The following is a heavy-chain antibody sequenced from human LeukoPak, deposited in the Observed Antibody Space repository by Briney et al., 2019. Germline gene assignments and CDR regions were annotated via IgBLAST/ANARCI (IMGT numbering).Heavy chain of an antibody. J-gene: IGHJ3*02. CDR2: IYYSGST. Sequence: SETLSLTCTVSGGSISGYYWSWIRQPPGKGLEWVGYIYYSGSTKYNPSLKSRVTMSVDTSRNQFSLKLSSVTAADTAVYYCARGGLENGYHSNDGFDIWGQGTMVTVSS. D-gene: IGHD3-22*01. V-gene: IGHV4-59*01. CDR1: GGSISGYY. CDR3: ARGGLENGYHSNDGFDI.